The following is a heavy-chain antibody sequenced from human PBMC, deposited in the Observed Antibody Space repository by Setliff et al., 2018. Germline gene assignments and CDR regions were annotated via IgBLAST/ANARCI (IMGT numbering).Heavy chain of an antibody. J-gene: IGHJ4*02. CDR2: ISAYNGNT. CDR1: GYTFTSYG. Sequence: ASVKVSCKASGYTFTSYGISWVRQAPGQGLEWMGWISAYNGNTNYAQKLQGRVTMTTDTSTSTAYMELRSLRSDDTAVYYCARTYYYGSSGSVFDYWGQGTLVTVSS. D-gene: IGHD3-22*01. CDR3: ARTYYYGSSGSVFDY. V-gene: IGHV1-18*01.